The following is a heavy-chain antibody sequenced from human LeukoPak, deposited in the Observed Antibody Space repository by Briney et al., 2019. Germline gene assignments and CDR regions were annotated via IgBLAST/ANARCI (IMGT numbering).Heavy chain of an antibody. Sequence: GGSLRLSCAASGFTLSNHAMIWVRQAPGKGLEWVSSISGSGAMTYYADSVKGRFTISRDNAMDTLYLQMNNLRADDTAVYYCVKDRVDGSGSQFDSWGQGSLVIVS. J-gene: IGHJ4*02. D-gene: IGHD3-10*01. CDR1: GFTLSNHA. V-gene: IGHV3-23*01. CDR3: VKDRVDGSGSQFDS. CDR2: ISGSGAMT.